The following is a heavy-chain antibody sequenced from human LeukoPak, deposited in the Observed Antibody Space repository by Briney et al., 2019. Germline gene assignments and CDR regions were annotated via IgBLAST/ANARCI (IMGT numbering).Heavy chain of an antibody. D-gene: IGHD5/OR15-5a*01. V-gene: IGHV4-4*02. J-gene: IGHJ3*02. CDR2: TYHSDYT. Sequence: PSETLSLTCAVSGASISGSHWWSWVRQSPGTGLEWIGNTYHSDYTNYNPSLKSRVTISVDKSKNQFSLKVSSVTAADTAMYYCARDSKSTADAFDIWGQGTMVTVSS. CDR3: ARDSKSTADAFDI. CDR1: GASISGSHW.